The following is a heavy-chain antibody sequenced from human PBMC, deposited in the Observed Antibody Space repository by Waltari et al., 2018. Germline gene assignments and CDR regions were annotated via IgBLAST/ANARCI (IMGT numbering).Heavy chain of an antibody. CDR2: IYHSGST. D-gene: IGHD6-19*01. CDR3: ARYKKGIAVAGTPLEDTYYFDY. V-gene: IGHV4-38-2*01. CDR1: GYSISSGYY. J-gene: IGHJ4*02. Sequence: QVQLQESGPGLVKPSETLSLTCAVSGYSISSGYYWGWLRQPPGKGLAWIGSIYHSGSTYYNPSLKSRVTISVDTSKNQFSLKLSSVTAADTAVYYCARYKKGIAVAGTPLEDTYYFDYWGQGTLVTVSS.